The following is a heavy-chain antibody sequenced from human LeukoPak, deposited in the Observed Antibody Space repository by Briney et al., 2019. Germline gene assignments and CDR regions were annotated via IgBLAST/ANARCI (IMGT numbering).Heavy chain of an antibody. V-gene: IGHV3-38-3*01. J-gene: IGHJ4*02. CDR1: GFTVSGNE. Sequence: PGGSLRLSCAASGFTVSGNEMDWVRQAPGKGLEWVSSISGGSTYVADSRKGRFTISRDNSKNTVHLQMNSLRAEDMAVYYCTRVTPHSSGWIPFDCWGQGTLVTVSS. D-gene: IGHD6-19*01. CDR3: TRVTPHSSGWIPFDC. CDR2: ISGGST.